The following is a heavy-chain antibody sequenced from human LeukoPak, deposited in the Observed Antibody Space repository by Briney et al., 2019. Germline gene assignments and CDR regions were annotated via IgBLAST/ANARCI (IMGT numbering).Heavy chain of an antibody. V-gene: IGHV3-74*01. CDR1: GFTFGSFW. Sequence: GGSLRLSCAASGFTFGSFWMHWVRQAPGKGLVWVSRINRDGSSAIYADSVMGRLTISRDNAKSTLYLEINSLRAEDTAVYYCAREDSGSYHPDRWGQGALVTVSS. CDR2: INRDGSSA. D-gene: IGHD1-26*01. CDR3: AREDSGSYHPDR. J-gene: IGHJ4*02.